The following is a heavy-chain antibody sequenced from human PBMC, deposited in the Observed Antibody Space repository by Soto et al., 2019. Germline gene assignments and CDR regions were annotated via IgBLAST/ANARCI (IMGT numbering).Heavy chain of an antibody. D-gene: IGHD3-9*01. CDR1: GFTLSSYG. J-gene: IGHJ4*02. Sequence: EVQLLESGGGLVQPGGSLRGSCAGSGFTLSSYGMTWVRQAPGKGLERVSPIRGSDGSTYYADSVKGRFTISRDNAKNTLYLQVNSLRVEDTGVYFCAQAVNYDMLAGYYYYWGQGTLVTFSS. V-gene: IGHV3-23*01. CDR2: IRGSDGST. CDR3: AQAVNYDMLAGYYYY.